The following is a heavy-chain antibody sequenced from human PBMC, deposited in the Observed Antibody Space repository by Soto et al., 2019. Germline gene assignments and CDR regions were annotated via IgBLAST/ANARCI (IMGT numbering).Heavy chain of an antibody. J-gene: IGHJ3*02. CDR1: GFTFDDYA. V-gene: IGHV3-9*01. CDR3: AKVVGYCSSTSCYDDLDAFDI. Sequence: GGSLRLSCAASGFTFDDYAMHWVRQAPGKGLEWVSGISWNSGSIGYVDSVKGRFTISRDNAKNSLYLQMNSLRAEDTALYYCAKVVGYCSSTSCYDDLDAFDIWGQGTMVTVSS. D-gene: IGHD2-2*01. CDR2: ISWNSGSI.